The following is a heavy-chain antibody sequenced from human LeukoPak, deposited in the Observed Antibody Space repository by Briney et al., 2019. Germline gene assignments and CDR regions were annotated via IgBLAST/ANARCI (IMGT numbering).Heavy chain of an antibody. CDR2: ISSSGTTI. V-gene: IGHV3-48*01. J-gene: IGHJ6*02. CDR3: ARDSPTYYDFWSGYFSYYYYGMDV. D-gene: IGHD3-3*01. CDR1: GFTFSSYS. Sequence: GGSLRLSCAASGFTFSSYSMNWVRQAPEKGLEWVSYISSSGTTIYYADSVKGRFTISRDNAKNSLYLQMNSLRAEDTAVYYCARDSPTYYDFWSGYFSYYYYGMDVWGQGTTVTVSS.